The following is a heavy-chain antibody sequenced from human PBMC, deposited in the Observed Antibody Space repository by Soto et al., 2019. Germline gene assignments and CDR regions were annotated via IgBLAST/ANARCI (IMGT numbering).Heavy chain of an antibody. D-gene: IGHD6-19*01. CDR3: ARGKSSGWYQFGYFDY. CDR1: GYTFTSYA. V-gene: IGHV1-3*01. CDR2: INAGNGNT. J-gene: IGHJ4*02. Sequence: GASVKVSCKASGYTFTSYAMHWVRQAPGQRLEWIGWINAGNGNTKYSQKYQGRVTITRDTSASTAYMELSSLRSEDTAVYYCARGKSSGWYQFGYFDYWGQGTLVTVSS.